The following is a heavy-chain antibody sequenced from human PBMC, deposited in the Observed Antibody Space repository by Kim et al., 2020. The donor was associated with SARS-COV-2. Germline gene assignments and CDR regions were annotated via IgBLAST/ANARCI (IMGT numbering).Heavy chain of an antibody. Sequence: KRRFTISRDNSNNTLYLQMNSLRAEDTAVYYCARDRSTMIVVVISYYFDYWGQGTLVTVSS. J-gene: IGHJ4*02. CDR3: ARDRSTMIVVVISYYFDY. D-gene: IGHD3-22*01. V-gene: IGHV3-30*01.